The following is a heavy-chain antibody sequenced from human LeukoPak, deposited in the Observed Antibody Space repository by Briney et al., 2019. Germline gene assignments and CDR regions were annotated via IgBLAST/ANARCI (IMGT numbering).Heavy chain of an antibody. CDR1: GFTFSSYA. CDR2: ISGSGGST. V-gene: IGHV3-23*01. J-gene: IGHJ4*02. CDR3: VKGNRFVVVVAASDY. Sequence: PGGSLRLSCAASGFTFSSYAMSWVRQAPGKGLEWVSAISGSGGSTYYADSVKGRFTISRDNSKNTLYLQMNSLRAEDTAVYYCVKGNRFVVVVAASDYWGQGTLVTVSS. D-gene: IGHD2-15*01.